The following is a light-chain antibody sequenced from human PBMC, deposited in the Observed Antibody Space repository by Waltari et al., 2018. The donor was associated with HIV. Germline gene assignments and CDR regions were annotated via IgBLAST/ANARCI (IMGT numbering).Light chain of an antibody. J-gene: IGLJ1*01. CDR2: EVT. V-gene: IGLV2-23*02. CDR3: CSCPRSGIRYV. Sequence: QSALTQPASVSGSPGQSITISCTGTSSNVGSDDLVSWYQQHPGEAPKLIIYEVTKRPSGVSNRFSGSKSRNTAALTISGLQAEDEADYYCCSCPRSGIRYVFGTGTKVTVL. CDR1: SSNVGSDDL.